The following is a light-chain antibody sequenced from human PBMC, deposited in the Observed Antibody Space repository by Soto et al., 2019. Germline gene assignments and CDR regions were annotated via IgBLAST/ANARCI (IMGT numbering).Light chain of an antibody. CDR3: LQDDSYPRT. V-gene: IGKV1-6*01. Sequence: AIQMTQSPSSLSSSVGARVTITCRASQAIRNDLGWYQHKPGKAPNLLIYNASSLQSGVPSRFNGSGSGTDFTLTISSLQPEDSATYYCLQDDSYPRTFGPGTKVDVK. CDR1: QAIRND. CDR2: NAS. J-gene: IGKJ3*01.